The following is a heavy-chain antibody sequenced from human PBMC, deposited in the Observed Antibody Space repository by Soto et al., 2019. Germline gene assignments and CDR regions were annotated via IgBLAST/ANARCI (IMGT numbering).Heavy chain of an antibody. Sequence: EEQLVESGGGLVQPGGSLRLSCAASEFTFSSYCMSWVRQAPGKGLEWVANVKEDGSEKYYLDSVKGRFTVSRDNTKKSRYLQMNSLRAEDTAVYYCARGKWSSGWYFDLWGRGALVAVSS. J-gene: IGHJ2*01. V-gene: IGHV3-7*04. D-gene: IGHD1-26*01. CDR3: ARGKWSSGWYFDL. CDR1: EFTFSSYC. CDR2: VKEDGSEK.